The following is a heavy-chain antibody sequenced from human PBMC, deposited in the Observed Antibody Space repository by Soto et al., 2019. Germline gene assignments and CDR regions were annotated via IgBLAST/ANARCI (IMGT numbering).Heavy chain of an antibody. V-gene: IGHV4-30-4*01. Sequence: QVQLQESGPGLVKPSQTLSLTCTVSGGSISSGDDYWSWIRQPPGKGLGWIGYIFYSWTTSYNPSLESQLTISVDTSKNHVSLKLNSLTAADTAVYYCAREVRLGYYDSSGYYDYWGQGTLVTVSS. CDR2: IFYSWTT. CDR3: AREVRLGYYDSSGYYDY. J-gene: IGHJ4*02. CDR1: GGSISSGDDY. D-gene: IGHD3-22*01.